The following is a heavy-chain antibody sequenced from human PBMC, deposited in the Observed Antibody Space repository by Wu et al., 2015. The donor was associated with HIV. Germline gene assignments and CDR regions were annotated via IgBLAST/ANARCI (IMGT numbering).Heavy chain of an antibody. D-gene: IGHD1-20*01. CDR3: ATRSISGNMEAFDV. V-gene: IGHV1-46*01. CDR2: INPGENRI. J-gene: IGHJ3*01. Sequence: QVQSVQSGAEVKKPGASVKVSCKASGYTFTKYYIHWVRQAPGQGLEWMGVINPGENRISYAQRFQGRVAMTRDTSTSTVYLELSRLGSEDVAVYYCATRSISGNMEAFDVWGQGTVVTVSS. CDR1: GYTFTKYY.